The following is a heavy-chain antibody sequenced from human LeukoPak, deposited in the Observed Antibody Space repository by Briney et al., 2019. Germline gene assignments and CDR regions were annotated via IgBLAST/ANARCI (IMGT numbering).Heavy chain of an antibody. Sequence: PGGSLRLSCAASEFTFSNYAMNWVRQAPGKGLEWVSGISGGGGSTYYADSVKGRFTISRVNSKNTLYLQMDSLRAEDTALYYCAREGGYSYGIDYWGQGTLVTVSS. D-gene: IGHD5-18*01. CDR1: EFTFSNYA. V-gene: IGHV3-23*01. J-gene: IGHJ4*02. CDR2: ISGGGGST. CDR3: AREGGYSYGIDY.